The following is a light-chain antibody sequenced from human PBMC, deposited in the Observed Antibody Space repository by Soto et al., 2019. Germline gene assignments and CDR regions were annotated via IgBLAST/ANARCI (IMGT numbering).Light chain of an antibody. CDR3: LLYYGGAHLGV. V-gene: IGLV7-43*01. CDR1: TGAVTSYHY. Sequence: QAVVTQEPSLTVSPGGTVTLTCASSTGAVTSYHYPNWFQQKAGQAPRALISRTSNKHSWTPARFSGSLLGGKAALTLSGVQPEDEAEYYCLLYYGGAHLGVFGGGTKLTVL. J-gene: IGLJ2*01. CDR2: RTS.